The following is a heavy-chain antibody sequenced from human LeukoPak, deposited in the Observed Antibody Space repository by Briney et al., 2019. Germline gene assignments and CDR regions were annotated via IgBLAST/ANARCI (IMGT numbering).Heavy chain of an antibody. CDR3: ARRHCSSTSCYASDFDY. D-gene: IGHD2-2*01. Sequence: GGSLRLSCAASGFTFDDYGMSWVRQAPGKGLEWVSGINWNGGSTGYADSVKGRFTISRDNAKNSLYLQMNSLRAEDTAVYYCARRHCSSTSCYASDFDYWGQGTLVTVSS. CDR2: INWNGGST. CDR1: GFTFDDYG. V-gene: IGHV3-20*04. J-gene: IGHJ4*02.